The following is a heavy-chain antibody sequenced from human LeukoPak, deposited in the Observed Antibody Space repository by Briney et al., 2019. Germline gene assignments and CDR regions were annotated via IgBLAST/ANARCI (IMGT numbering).Heavy chain of an antibody. V-gene: IGHV4-34*01. J-gene: IGHJ4*02. CDR1: GGSFSGYY. CDR3: ARLPYTYGDYYFDY. Sequence: PSETLSLTCAVYGGSFSGYYWSWIRQPPGKGLEWIGEINHSGSTNYNPSLKSRVTISVDTSKNQFSLKLSSVTAADTAVYYCARLPYTYGDYYFDYWGQGTLVTVSS. CDR2: INHSGST. D-gene: IGHD4-17*01.